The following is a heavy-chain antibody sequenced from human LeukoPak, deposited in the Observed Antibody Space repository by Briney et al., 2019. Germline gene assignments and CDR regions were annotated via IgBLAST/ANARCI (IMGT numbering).Heavy chain of an antibody. CDR2: ISGNGGSI. Sequence: GGSLRLSCSASGFTFSIYTMYGVRQPPGKGLQYVSGISGNGGSIYYADSVKGRFIISRDNSKNTLYLQMSSLRDEDTAVYYCSGRVSWGQGTLVTVSS. J-gene: IGHJ5*02. V-gene: IGHV3-64D*06. CDR1: GFTFSIYT. CDR3: SGRVS.